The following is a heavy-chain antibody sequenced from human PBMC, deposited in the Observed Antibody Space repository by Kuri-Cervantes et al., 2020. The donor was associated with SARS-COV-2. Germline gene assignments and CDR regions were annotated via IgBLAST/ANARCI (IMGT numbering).Heavy chain of an antibody. Sequence: SETLSLTCAVYGGSFSGYYWSWIRQPPGKGLEWIGEINHSGSTYYNPSLKSRVTISVDTSKNQFSLKLSSVTAADTAVYYCARLGGYRSGYNWFDPWGQGTLVTVSS. CDR1: GGSFSGYY. CDR3: ARLGGYRSGYNWFDP. V-gene: IGHV4-34*01. J-gene: IGHJ5*02. D-gene: IGHD5-18*01. CDR2: INHSGST.